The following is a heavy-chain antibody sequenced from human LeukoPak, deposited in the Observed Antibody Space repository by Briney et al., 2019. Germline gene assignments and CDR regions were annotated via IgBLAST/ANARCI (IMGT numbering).Heavy chain of an antibody. J-gene: IGHJ4*02. CDR3: ARYDTAGSSWAFDY. CDR1: GGSISSSSYY. CDR2: IYYSGST. V-gene: IGHV4-39*07. D-gene: IGHD6-13*01. Sequence: PSETLSLTCTVSGGSISSSSYYWGWIRQPPGKGLEWIGSIYYSGSTYYNPSLKSRVTISIDTSRNQFSLKLSSVTAADTAVYYCARYDTAGSSWAFDYWGQGTLVTVSS.